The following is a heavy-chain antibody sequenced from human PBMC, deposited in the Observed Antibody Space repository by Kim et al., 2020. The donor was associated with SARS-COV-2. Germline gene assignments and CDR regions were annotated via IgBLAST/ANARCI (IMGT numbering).Heavy chain of an antibody. J-gene: IGHJ5*02. CDR3: ATSSFDR. Sequence: DGGTRDCAAPVKGRFTFSRDDSKNTVYLQMNSLKIEDTALYYCATSSFDRWGQGTLVIVSS. CDR2: DGGTR. V-gene: IGHV3-15*01.